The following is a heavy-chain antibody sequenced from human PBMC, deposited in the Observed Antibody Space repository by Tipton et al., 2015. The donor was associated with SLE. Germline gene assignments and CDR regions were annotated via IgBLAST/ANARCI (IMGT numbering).Heavy chain of an antibody. V-gene: IGHV4-59*01. CDR2: IHSSGST. J-gene: IGHJ6*03. CDR3: ARVPLYYYYYMDV. CDR1: GGSIDTYH. Sequence: SLSLTCTVSGGSIDTYHWSWIRQPPGKGLEWIAYIHSSGSTNYNPSLKSRVTISADTSKNQFSLKLSSVTAADTAVYYCARVPLYYYYYMDVWGKGTTVTVSS.